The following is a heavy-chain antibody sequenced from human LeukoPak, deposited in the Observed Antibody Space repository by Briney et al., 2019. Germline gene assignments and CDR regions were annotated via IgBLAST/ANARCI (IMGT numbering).Heavy chain of an antibody. V-gene: IGHV3-7*01. CDR2: IKQDESEK. J-gene: IGHJ6*04. CDR3: AELGITMIGGV. D-gene: IGHD3-10*02. Sequence: AGGPLRLSCAASGFTFSSYWMSWVRQAPGKGLEWVTIIKQDESEKYYVDSVKGRFTISRDNAKNSVFLQMNSLRAEDTAVYYCAELGITMIGGVWGKGTTVTISS. CDR1: GFTFSSYW.